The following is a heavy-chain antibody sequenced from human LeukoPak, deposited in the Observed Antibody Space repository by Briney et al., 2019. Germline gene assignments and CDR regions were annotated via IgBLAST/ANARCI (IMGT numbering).Heavy chain of an antibody. J-gene: IGHJ3*02. V-gene: IGHV4-34*01. CDR2: INHSGST. CDR1: GYSISSGYY. D-gene: IGHD3-10*01. CDR3: ARIDYYGSGSSPI. Sequence: SETLSLTCAVSGYSISSGYYWSWIRQPPGKGLEWIGEINHSGSTNYNPSLKSRVTISVDTSKNQFSLKLSSVTAADTAVYYCARIDYYGSGSSPIWGQGTMVTVSS.